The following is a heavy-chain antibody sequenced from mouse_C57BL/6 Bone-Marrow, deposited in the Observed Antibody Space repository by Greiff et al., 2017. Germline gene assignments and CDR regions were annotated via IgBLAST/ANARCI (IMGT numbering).Heavy chain of an antibody. V-gene: IGHV5-4*01. D-gene: IGHD2-4*01. CDR2: ISDGGSYT. CDR3: ARDRGLRPFAY. Sequence: DVQLVESGGGLVKPGGSLKLSCAASGFTFSSYAMSWVRQTPEKRLEWVATISDGGSYTYYPDNVKGRFTISRDNAKNNLYLQMSHLKSEDTAMYYCARDRGLRPFAYWGQGTLVTVSA. J-gene: IGHJ3*01. CDR1: GFTFSSYA.